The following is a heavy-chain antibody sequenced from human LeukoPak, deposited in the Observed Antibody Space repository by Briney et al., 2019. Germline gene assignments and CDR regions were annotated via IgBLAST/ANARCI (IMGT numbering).Heavy chain of an antibody. CDR3: ARAVFVGSGYYYYFDY. D-gene: IGHD3-22*01. J-gene: IGHJ4*02. CDR2: IYYSGST. V-gene: IGHV4-59*01. CDR1: GGSISSYY. Sequence: SETLSLTCTVSGGSISSYYWSWIRQPPRKGLEWIGYIYYSGSTNYNPSPKSRVTISVDTSKNQFSLKLSSVTAADTAVYYCARAVFVGSGYYYYFDYWGQGTLVTVSS.